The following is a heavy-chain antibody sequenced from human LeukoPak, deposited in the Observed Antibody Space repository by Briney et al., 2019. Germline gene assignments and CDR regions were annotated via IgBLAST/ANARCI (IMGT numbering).Heavy chain of an antibody. D-gene: IGHD6-13*01. CDR3: AREVSSSWPQDFDY. CDR1: GFTFSSYA. Sequence: GGSLRLSCAASGFTFSSYAMHWVRQAPGKGLEWVAVISYDGSNKYYADSVKGRFTISRDNSKNTLYLQMNSLRAEDTAVYYCAREVSSSWPQDFDYWGQGTLVTVSS. J-gene: IGHJ4*02. CDR2: ISYDGSNK. V-gene: IGHV3-30*04.